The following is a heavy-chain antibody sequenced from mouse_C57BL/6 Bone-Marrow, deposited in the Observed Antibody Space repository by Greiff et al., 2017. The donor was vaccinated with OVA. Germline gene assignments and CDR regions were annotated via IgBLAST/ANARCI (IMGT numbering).Heavy chain of an antibody. CDR1: GFTFTNYY. CDR3: ARYKGRVAVDYFDY. J-gene: IGHJ2*01. V-gene: IGHV7-3*01. D-gene: IGHD1-1*01. Sequence: EVQRVESGGGLVQPGDSLSLSCAASGFTFTNYYMSWVRPPPGQALEWLAFIRNKPNGSTTEYSASVKGRFTISRDNSQSILYLQMNALRAEDSATYYCARYKGRVAVDYFDYWGQGTALTVSS. CDR2: IRNKPNGSTT.